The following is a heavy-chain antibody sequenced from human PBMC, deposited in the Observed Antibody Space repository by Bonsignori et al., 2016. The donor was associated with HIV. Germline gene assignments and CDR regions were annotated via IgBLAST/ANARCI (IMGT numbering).Heavy chain of an antibody. D-gene: IGHD1-26*01. V-gene: IGHV3-11*01. CDR3: ARAGDSGTYYVNWFDP. J-gene: IGHJ5*02. Sequence: IRQPPGKGLEWVSSISRSGYNIYYADSVKGRFTISRDNANNSLYLQMDSLRGEDTAMYYCARAGDSGTYYVNWFDPWGQGTLVTVSS. CDR2: ISRSGYNI.